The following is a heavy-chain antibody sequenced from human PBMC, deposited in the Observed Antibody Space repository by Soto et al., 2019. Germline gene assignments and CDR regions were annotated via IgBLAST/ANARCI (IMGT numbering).Heavy chain of an antibody. CDR1: RFTVSSNY. Sequence: GGSLRLSCAASRFTVSSNYMSWVRQAPGKGLEWVSVIYSGGSTYYADSVKGRFTISRDNSKNTPYLQMNSLRAEDTAVYYCARGAYYYDSSGYYSQSYYYGMDVWGQGTTVTVSS. D-gene: IGHD3-22*01. CDR2: IYSGGST. CDR3: ARGAYYYDSSGYYSQSYYYGMDV. V-gene: IGHV3-53*05. J-gene: IGHJ6*02.